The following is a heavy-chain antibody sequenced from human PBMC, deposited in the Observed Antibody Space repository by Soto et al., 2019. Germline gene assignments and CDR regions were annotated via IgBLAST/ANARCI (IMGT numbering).Heavy chain of an antibody. J-gene: IGHJ3*02. CDR3: ARARRPRYCSGGSCPHDAFDI. CDR2: ISAYNGNT. CDR1: GYTFTSYG. D-gene: IGHD2-15*01. Sequence: ASVKVSCNASGYTFTSYGISWVRQAPGQGLEWMGWISAYNGNTNYAQKLQGRVTMTTDTSTSTAYMELRSLRSDDTAVYYCARARRPRYCSGGSCPHDAFDIWGQGTMVTVSS. V-gene: IGHV1-18*01.